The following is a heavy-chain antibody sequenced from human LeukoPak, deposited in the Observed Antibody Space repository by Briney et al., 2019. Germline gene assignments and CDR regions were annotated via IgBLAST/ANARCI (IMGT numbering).Heavy chain of an antibody. CDR1: GGSIDSTNY. CDR2: IAHDGTR. CDR3: TRESRPFCPFAF. Sequence: SETLSLTCGVSGGSIDSTNYWWWVRQAPGKGLEWTGEIAHDGTRNYNPSLRSRVAMSFDRAKNSFSLSLTAVTAADTALYYCTRESRPFCPFAFWGQGVMVTVSS. D-gene: IGHD3-3*01. V-gene: IGHV4-4*02. J-gene: IGHJ4*02.